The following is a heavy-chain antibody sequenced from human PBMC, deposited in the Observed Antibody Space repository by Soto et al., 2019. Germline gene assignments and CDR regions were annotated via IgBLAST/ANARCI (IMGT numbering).Heavy chain of an antibody. CDR2: IIPILGIA. D-gene: IGHD2-15*01. CDR1: GGTFSSYT. J-gene: IGHJ6*03. Sequence: ASVKVSCKASGGTFSSYTISWVRQAPGQGLEWMGRIIPILGIANYAQKFQGRVTITADKSTSTAYMELSSLRSEDTAVYYCARAGTGCSGGSCYPAYYYMDVWGKGTTVTVS. CDR3: ARAGTGCSGGSCYPAYYYMDV. V-gene: IGHV1-69*02.